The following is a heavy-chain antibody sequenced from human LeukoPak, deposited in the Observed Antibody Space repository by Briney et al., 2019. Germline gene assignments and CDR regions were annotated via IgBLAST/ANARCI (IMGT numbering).Heavy chain of an antibody. D-gene: IGHD6-6*01. CDR1: GGTFSSYA. Sequence: GASVTVSCTASGGTFSSYAISWVRQAPGQGLEWMGGIIPIFGTANYAQKFQGRVTITADEFTSTAYMELSSLRSEDTAVYYCARVGIAARLSYYYGMDVWGQGTTVTVSS. V-gene: IGHV1-69*13. CDR3: ARVGIAARLSYYYGMDV. CDR2: IIPIFGTA. J-gene: IGHJ6*02.